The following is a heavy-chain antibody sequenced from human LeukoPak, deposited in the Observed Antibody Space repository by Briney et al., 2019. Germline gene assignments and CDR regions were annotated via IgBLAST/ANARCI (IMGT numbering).Heavy chain of an antibody. CDR2: ISYDGTNK. CDR1: GFTFSIYA. V-gene: IGHV3-30-3*01. CDR3: ASSGITIFGVTINDLPDY. J-gene: IGHJ4*02. D-gene: IGHD3-3*01. Sequence: GGSLRLSCAASGFTFSIYAMHWVRQAPGKGLEWVAVISYDGTNKYYADSVKGRFTISRDNSKNTLYLQMNSLRAEDTAVYYCASSGITIFGVTINDLPDYWGQGTLVTVSS.